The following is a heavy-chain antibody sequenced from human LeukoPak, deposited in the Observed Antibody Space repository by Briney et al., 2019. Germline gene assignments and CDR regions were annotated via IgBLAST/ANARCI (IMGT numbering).Heavy chain of an antibody. V-gene: IGHV4-4*07. CDR3: ARGVDGFWSGYYFDY. D-gene: IGHD3-3*01. Sequence: SETLSLTCTVAGGSISSYYWSWIRHPAGKGLESIGRIYTSGSTNYNPSLKSRVTMSVDTSKNQFSLKLSSVTAADTAVYYCARGVDGFWSGYYFDYWGQGTLVTVSS. CDR1: GGSISSYY. J-gene: IGHJ4*02. CDR2: IYTSGST.